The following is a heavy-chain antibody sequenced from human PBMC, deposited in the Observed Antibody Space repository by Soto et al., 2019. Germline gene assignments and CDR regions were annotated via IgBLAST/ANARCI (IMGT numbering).Heavy chain of an antibody. CDR3: AREVEGLDY. D-gene: IGHD2-21*01. CDR1: GFIFSNYA. J-gene: IGHJ4*02. Sequence: QVQLVESGGGVVQPGRSLRLSCAASGFIFSNYAMHWVHQAPGKGLEWVTVISYDGNDKYYADSVKGRFTISRDNSKNTLYLQMNSLRTEDTAVYYCAREVEGLDYWGQGTLVTVSS. V-gene: IGHV3-30-3*01. CDR2: ISYDGNDK.